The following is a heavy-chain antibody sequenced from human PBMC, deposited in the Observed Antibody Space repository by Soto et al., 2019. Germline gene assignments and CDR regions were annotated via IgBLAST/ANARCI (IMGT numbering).Heavy chain of an antibody. V-gene: IGHV1-3*01. CDR1: GYTFTSYA. CDR3: ARALYSWALHFDY. J-gene: IGHJ4*02. D-gene: IGHD5-18*01. Sequence: QVQLVQSGAEVKKPGASVKVSCKASGYTFTSYAMHWVRQAPGQRLEWMGWINAGNGNTKYSQKFQGRVTITRDTSASTAYMELSSLRSEDTALYYCARALYSWALHFDYWGQGTLVTVSS. CDR2: INAGNGNT.